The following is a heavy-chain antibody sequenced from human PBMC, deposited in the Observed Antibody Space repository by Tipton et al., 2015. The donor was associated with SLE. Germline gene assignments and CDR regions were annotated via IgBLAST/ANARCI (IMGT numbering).Heavy chain of an antibody. Sequence: SLRLSCAASGFTFSSYWMSWVRQAPGKGLEWVANIKQDGSEKYYVDSVKGRFTISRDNSKNTLYLQMNSLRAEDTAVYYCAREMRIGTDSYFDLWGRGTLVPVSS. CDR2: IKQDGSEK. CDR3: AREMRIGTDSYFDL. D-gene: IGHD2-15*01. CDR1: GFTFSSYW. J-gene: IGHJ2*01. V-gene: IGHV3-7*01.